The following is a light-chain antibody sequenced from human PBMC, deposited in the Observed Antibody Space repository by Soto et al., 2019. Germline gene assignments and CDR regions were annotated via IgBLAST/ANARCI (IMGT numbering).Light chain of an antibody. CDR1: SGDVGSYNL. J-gene: IGLJ2*01. Sequence: QSALTQPASVSGSPGQWITISCTGTSGDVGSYNLVSWYQQHPGKAPKLMIYEVSKRPSGVSNRFSGSKSGNTASLTISGLQAEDEADYYCCSYAGSSTLVFGGGTKLTVL. CDR3: CSYAGSSTLV. V-gene: IGLV2-23*02. CDR2: EVS.